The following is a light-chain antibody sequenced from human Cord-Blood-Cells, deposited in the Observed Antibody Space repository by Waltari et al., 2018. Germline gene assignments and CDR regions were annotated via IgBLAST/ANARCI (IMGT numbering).Light chain of an antibody. V-gene: IGKV1-39*01. Sequence: DIQMTQSPSSLSASVGDSVTITCRASQSISSYLNWYQQKPGKAHKLMIYAASSLQSGVPSRFSGSGSGTDFTLTISSLQPEDFATYYCQQSHSTPRTFGQGTKVEIK. CDR3: QQSHSTPRT. J-gene: IGKJ1*01. CDR2: AAS. CDR1: QSISSY.